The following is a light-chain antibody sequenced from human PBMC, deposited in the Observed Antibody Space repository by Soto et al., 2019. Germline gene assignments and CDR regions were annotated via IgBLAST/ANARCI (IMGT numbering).Light chain of an antibody. CDR3: QQYDSWPLT. Sequence: KVMTQSPATLSVSPGERATLSCRASQSVRSSLAWYQQKPGQAPRLLIYDASTRATGIPARFSGSGSGTEFTLTISSLQSEDFAVYYCQQYDSWPLTFGGGTNVEIK. CDR1: QSVRSS. J-gene: IGKJ4*01. CDR2: DAS. V-gene: IGKV3-15*01.